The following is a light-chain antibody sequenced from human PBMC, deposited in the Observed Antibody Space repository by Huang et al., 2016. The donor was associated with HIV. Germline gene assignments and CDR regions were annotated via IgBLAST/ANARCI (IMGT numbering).Light chain of an antibody. J-gene: IGKJ2*01. CDR2: GAS. CDR1: ESVNSN. Sequence: EIVMTQSPATLSVSPGERVTLSCRASESVNSNLAWYQQKPGQAPRVLIYGASTRATGIPARFSGSGSGTEFTLTISSLQSEDFAVYYCQQYNNWPYTFGQGTKLEIK. CDR3: QQYNNWPYT. V-gene: IGKV3-15*01.